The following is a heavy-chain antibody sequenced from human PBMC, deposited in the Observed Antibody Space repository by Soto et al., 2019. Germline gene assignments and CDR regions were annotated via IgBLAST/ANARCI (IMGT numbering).Heavy chain of an antibody. CDR1: GYTFTSYD. J-gene: IGHJ4*02. V-gene: IGHV1-8*01. Sequence: QVQLVQSGAEVKKPGASVKVSCKASGYTFTSYDISWVRQATGQGLEWMGWIHPNSGNTDYAQKFQVRVTMTRNTSISTAYMELSSLRSEETAVYDCGRGITIFGLAEDSWGQGTLVTVSS. CDR3: GRGITIFGLAEDS. D-gene: IGHD3-3*01. CDR2: IHPNSGNT.